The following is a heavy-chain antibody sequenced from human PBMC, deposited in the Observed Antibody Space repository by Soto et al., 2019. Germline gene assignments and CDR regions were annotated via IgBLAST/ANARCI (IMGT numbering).Heavy chain of an antibody. V-gene: IGHV2-70*01. Sequence: SGPTLVNTTQTLTMTCTFAGFSLSTSGMCVSWIRQPPGKALEWLALIDWDDDKYYSTSLKTRLTISKDTSKNQVVLTMTNMDPVDTATYYCARFYDYVWGSYPSDGMDVWGQGTTVTVSS. J-gene: IGHJ6*02. CDR2: IDWDDDK. D-gene: IGHD3-16*01. CDR3: ARFYDYVWGSYPSDGMDV. CDR1: GFSLSTSGMC.